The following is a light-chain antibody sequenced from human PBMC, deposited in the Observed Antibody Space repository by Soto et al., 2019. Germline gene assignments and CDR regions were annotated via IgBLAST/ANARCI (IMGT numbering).Light chain of an antibody. V-gene: IGLV1-44*01. CDR3: AAWDDSLNGVV. CDR2: SNN. J-gene: IGLJ2*01. CDR1: SSNIGSNT. Sequence: QSVLTQPPSASATPGQRVTISCSGGSSNIGSNTVNWYQQLPGTAPKLLIHSNNQRPSGVPDRFSGSKSGTSASLAISGLQSEDEADYFCAAWDDSLNGVVFGGETKLTVL.